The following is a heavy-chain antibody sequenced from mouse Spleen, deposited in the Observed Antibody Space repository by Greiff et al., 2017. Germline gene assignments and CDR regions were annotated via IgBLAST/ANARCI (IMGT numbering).Heavy chain of an antibody. J-gene: IGHJ3*01. CDR1: GFAFSSYD. Sequence: EVHLVESGGGLVKPGGSLKLSCAASGFAFSSYDMSWVRQTPEKRLEWVATISSGGSYTYYPDSVKGRFTISRDNARNTLYLQMSSLRSEDTALYYCASDRVYYGSSYGFAYWGQGTLVTVSA. D-gene: IGHD1-1*01. V-gene: IGHV5-9*02. CDR2: ISSGGSYT. CDR3: ASDRVYYGSSYGFAY.